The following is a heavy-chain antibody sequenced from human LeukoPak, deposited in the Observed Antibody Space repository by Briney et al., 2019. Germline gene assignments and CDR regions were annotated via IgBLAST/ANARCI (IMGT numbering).Heavy chain of an antibody. Sequence: GGSLRLSCAASGFTFSSYGMHWVRQAPGKGLEWVAVIWYDGSNKYYADSVKGRFTISRDNSKNTLYLQMNSLRAEDTAVYYCARDRHDYGPWGAYYYYGMDVWGQGTTVTVSS. CDR3: ARDRHDYGPWGAYYYYGMDV. CDR2: IWYDGSNK. J-gene: IGHJ6*02. V-gene: IGHV3-33*01. CDR1: GFTFSSYG. D-gene: IGHD4-17*01.